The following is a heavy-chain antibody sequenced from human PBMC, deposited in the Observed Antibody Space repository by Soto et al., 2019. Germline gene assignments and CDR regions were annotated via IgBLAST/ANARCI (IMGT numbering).Heavy chain of an antibody. Sequence: EVQLVESGGGLVKPGGSLRLSCAASGFTFNTYDMNWVRQAPGKGLEWVSSITTSSAYIYYADSLKGRITISRDNAKNSLFLQMHSLRAEHPAVYYCVRSGTARLLRHSWFDTWGQGTLVTVSS. J-gene: IGHJ5*02. V-gene: IGHV3-21*01. CDR1: GFTFNTYD. D-gene: IGHD2-21*01. CDR2: ITTSSAYI. CDR3: VRSGTARLLRHSWFDT.